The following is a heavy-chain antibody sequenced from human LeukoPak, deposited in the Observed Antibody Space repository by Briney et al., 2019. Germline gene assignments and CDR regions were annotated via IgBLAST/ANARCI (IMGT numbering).Heavy chain of an antibody. D-gene: IGHD6-6*01. CDR1: GFTFSTYW. CDR2: IKQDGSEQ. V-gene: IGHV3-7*05. Sequence: GGSLRLSCAASGFTFSTYWMSWVRQAPGKGLEWVANIKQDGSEQVYADSVKGRFTISRDNAKNSLFLQMDALRADDTAVYYCARDPYSSTWSYGMDVWGQGTTVTVSS. J-gene: IGHJ6*02. CDR3: ARDPYSSTWSYGMDV.